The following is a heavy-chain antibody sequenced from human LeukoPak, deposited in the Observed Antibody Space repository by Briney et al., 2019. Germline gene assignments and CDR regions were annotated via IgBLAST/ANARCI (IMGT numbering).Heavy chain of an antibody. CDR3: AKLIRGWDVVIDY. CDR1: GFTFSTYA. CDR2: ISGFGDNP. J-gene: IGHJ4*02. D-gene: IGHD1-26*01. Sequence: PGGSLRLCCAASGFTFSTYAMSWVGQAPGKGLEWVSAISGFGDNPHYADSVKGRFTISKDNSKNTLYLQMNSLRAEDTAVYYCAKLIRGWDVVIDYSGRGTLITVSS. V-gene: IGHV3-23*01.